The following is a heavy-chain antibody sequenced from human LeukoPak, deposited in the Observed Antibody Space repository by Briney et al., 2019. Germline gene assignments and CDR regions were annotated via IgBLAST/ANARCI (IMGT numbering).Heavy chain of an antibody. CDR2: ISAYNGNT. CDR3: ARVDEVRWLQSPNIDY. Sequence: ASVKASCKASGYTFTSYGISWVRQAPGQGLEWMGWISAYNGNTNYAQKLQGRVTMTTDTSTSTAYMELRSLRSDDTAVYYCARVDEVRWLQSPNIDYWGQGTLVTVSS. CDR1: GYTFTSYG. J-gene: IGHJ4*02. V-gene: IGHV1-18*01. D-gene: IGHD5-24*01.